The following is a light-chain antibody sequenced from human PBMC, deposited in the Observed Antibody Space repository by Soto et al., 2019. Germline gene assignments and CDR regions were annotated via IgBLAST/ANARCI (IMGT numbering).Light chain of an antibody. CDR1: QSVSNN. V-gene: IGKV1-39*01. CDR3: QQSYRTPFT. Sequence: DIQMTQSPSSLSASVGDRVTITCRASQSVSNNLNWYQQKPGTAPKLLIYVSSTLQSGVPSRFSGSGSGTDFTLTISSLQPEDFATYYFQQSYRTPFTFGQGTKLDI. CDR2: VSS. J-gene: IGKJ2*01.